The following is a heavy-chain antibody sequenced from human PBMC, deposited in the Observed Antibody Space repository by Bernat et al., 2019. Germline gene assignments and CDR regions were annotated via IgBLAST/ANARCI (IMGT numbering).Heavy chain of an antibody. CDR2: IGGSGGST. J-gene: IGHJ3*02. CDR3: ATFNVAATFLGAFDI. Sequence: EVQLLESGGGLVQPGGSLRLSCAASGFTFSSYAMSWVRQAPGKGLEWVSAIGGSGGSTYYADSVKGRFTISRDNSKNTLYLKMNSLRAEDTAVYYCATFNVAATFLGAFDIWGQGTMVTVSS. D-gene: IGHD2-15*01. CDR1: GFTFSSYA. V-gene: IGHV3-23*01.